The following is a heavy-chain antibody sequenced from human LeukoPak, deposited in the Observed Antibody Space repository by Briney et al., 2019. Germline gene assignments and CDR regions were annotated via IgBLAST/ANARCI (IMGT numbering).Heavy chain of an antibody. D-gene: IGHD4/OR15-4a*01. CDR1: GFTVSSNY. CDR2: IYSGGST. V-gene: IGHV3-53*01. Sequence: PGGSLRPSCAASGFTVSSNYMSWVRQAPGKGLEWVSVIYSGGSTYYADSVKGRFNISRDNSKDTLYLQMKSLRAEDTAVYYCPRDLDYGTWGQGTLVTVSA. J-gene: IGHJ4*02. CDR3: PRDLDYGT.